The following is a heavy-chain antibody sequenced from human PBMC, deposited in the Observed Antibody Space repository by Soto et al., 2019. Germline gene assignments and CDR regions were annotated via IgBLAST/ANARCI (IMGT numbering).Heavy chain of an antibody. CDR1: GDSMSSYY. CDR2: ISARGTT. V-gene: IGHV4-4*07. CDR3: ARDQSGAADL. D-gene: IGHD7-27*01. Sequence: QVHLQESGPGLVEPSETLSLTCTVSGDSMSSYYWNWIRQSAEKGLEWIGRISARGTTSYIPSLKGRITLSVDTSKNQFSLNLKFVTAADTAVYFSARDQSGAADLWGQGTVVTVS. J-gene: IGHJ3*01.